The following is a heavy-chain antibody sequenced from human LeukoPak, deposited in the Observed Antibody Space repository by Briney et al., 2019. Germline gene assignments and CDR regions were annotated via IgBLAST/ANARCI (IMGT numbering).Heavy chain of an antibody. CDR1: GGSFSGYY. CDR2: INHSGST. V-gene: IGHV4-34*01. CDR3: ARVYCGGDCSTFQH. D-gene: IGHD2-21*02. Sequence: SETLSLTCAVYGGSFSGYYWSWIRQPPGKGLEWIGEINHSGSTNYNPSLKSRVTISVDTSKNQFSLKLSSVTAADTAVYYCARVYCGGDCSTFQHWGQGTLDTVSP. J-gene: IGHJ1*01.